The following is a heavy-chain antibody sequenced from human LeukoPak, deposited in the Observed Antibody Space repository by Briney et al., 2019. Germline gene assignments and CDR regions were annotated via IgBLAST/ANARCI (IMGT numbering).Heavy chain of an antibody. CDR2: IRYDGSNK. Sequence: GGSLRLSCAASGFTFSSYGMHWVRQAPGKGLEWVAFIRYDGSNKYYADSVKGRFTISRDNSKNTLYPQMNSLRAEDTAVYYCAKDSFKAITYCVDWGQGTLVTVSS. J-gene: IGHJ4*02. CDR1: GFTFSSYG. V-gene: IGHV3-30*02. D-gene: IGHD1-26*01. CDR3: AKDSFKAITYCVD.